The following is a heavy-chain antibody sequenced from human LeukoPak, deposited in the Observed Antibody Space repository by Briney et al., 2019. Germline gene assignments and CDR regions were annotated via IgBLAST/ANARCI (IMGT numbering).Heavy chain of an antibody. CDR1: GFPFSSYG. V-gene: IGHV3-30*18. Sequence: GGSLRLSCAASGFPFSSYGMHWVRQAPGKGLEWVAVISYDGSNKYYADSVKGRFTISRDNSKNTLYLQMNSLRAEDTAVYYCAKVELRWVGTDYYFDYWGQGTLVTVSS. D-gene: IGHD3-10*01. J-gene: IGHJ4*02. CDR3: AKVELRWVGTDYYFDY. CDR2: ISYDGSNK.